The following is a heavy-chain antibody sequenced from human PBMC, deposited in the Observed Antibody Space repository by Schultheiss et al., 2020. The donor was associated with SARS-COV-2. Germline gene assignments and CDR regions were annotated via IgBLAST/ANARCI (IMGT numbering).Heavy chain of an antibody. V-gene: IGHV4-59*06. D-gene: IGHD3-10*01. CDR1: GGSISSYY. CDR2: IYYSGST. J-gene: IGHJ5*02. CDR3: AREGGYYYGSGSYSWFDP. Sequence: SQTLSLTCTVSGGSISSYYWSWIRQPAGKGLEWIGYIYYSGSTYYNPSLKSRVTISVDTSKNQFSLKLSSVTAADTAVYYCAREGGYYYGSGSYSWFDPWGQGTLVTVSS.